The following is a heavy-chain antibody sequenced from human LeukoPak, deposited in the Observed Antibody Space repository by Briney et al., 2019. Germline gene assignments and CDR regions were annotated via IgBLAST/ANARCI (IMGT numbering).Heavy chain of an antibody. J-gene: IGHJ5*02. D-gene: IGHD2-8*01. CDR3: VRLMGRGWFDP. CDR1: GITVSSSP. CDR2: IYGGGNT. V-gene: IGHV3-53*04. Sequence: GGSLRLSCAASGITVSSSPINWVPQAPGRGREWVPVIYGGGNTFYADSVEGRFTISRHNSENTLYLQMNSQGADDTVVYYCVRLMGRGWFDPWGQGTLVTVFS.